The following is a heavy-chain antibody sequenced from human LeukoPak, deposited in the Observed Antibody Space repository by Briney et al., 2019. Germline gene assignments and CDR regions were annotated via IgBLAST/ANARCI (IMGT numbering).Heavy chain of an antibody. CDR1: GFTFSRYA. D-gene: IGHD6-19*01. CDR3: ERAGGSGWYEGDY. J-gene: IGHJ4*02. Sequence: GRSLRLSCAASGFTFSRYAMHWVRQAPGKGREWVAVISFDGSNKYYPDPVKGRFTISRDNSKNTLYLQMNSLRAEDAAVYYCERAGGSGWYEGDYWGQGTLVTVSS. CDR2: ISFDGSNK. V-gene: IGHV3-30*04.